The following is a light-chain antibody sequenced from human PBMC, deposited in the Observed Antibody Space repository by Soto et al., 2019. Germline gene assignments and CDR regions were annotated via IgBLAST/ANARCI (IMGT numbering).Light chain of an antibody. V-gene: IGKV3-20*01. CDR1: QSIGSSY. J-gene: IGKJ5*01. Sequence: VLTQSPGTLSLSPGERATLSCRASQSIGSSYLAWYQQKPGQAPRLLIYGASSRATGIPDRFSGSGSGTDFTLTISRLEPEDFAVYYCQQYGTSVLITFGQGTQLEIK. CDR3: QQYGTSVLIT. CDR2: GAS.